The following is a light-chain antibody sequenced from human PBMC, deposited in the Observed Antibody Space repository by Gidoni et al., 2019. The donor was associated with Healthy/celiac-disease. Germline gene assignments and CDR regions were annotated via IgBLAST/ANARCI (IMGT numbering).Light chain of an antibody. CDR1: QSVSSY. CDR2: DAS. V-gene: IGKV3-11*01. J-gene: IGKJ4*01. CDR3: QQRSNWPPT. Sequence: EIVLTPSPATLSLSPGERATLSCRASQSVSSYLAWSQQKPGQAPRLLIYDASNRATGIPARFSGSGSGTDFTLTISSLEPEDFAVYYCQQRSNWPPTFGGGTKVEIK.